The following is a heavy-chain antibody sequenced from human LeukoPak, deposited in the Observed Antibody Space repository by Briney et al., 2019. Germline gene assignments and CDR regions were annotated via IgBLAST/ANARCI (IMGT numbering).Heavy chain of an antibody. CDR2: ISSSSSYI. V-gene: IGHV3-21*01. D-gene: IGHD4-17*01. J-gene: IGHJ6*03. Sequence: GGSLRLSCAASRFTFSSYSMNWVRQAPGKGLEWVSSISSSSSYIYYADSVKGRFTISRDNAKNSLYLQMNSLRAEDTAVYYCAREDGDFYYCYMDVWGKGTTVTVSS. CDR3: AREDGDFYYCYMDV. CDR1: RFTFSSYS.